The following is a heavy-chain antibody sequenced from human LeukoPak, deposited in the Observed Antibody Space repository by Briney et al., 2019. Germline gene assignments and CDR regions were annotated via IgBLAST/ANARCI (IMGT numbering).Heavy chain of an antibody. CDR2: VHHTGRA. CDR3: AREPDA. V-gene: IGHV4-39*07. J-gene: IGHJ5*02. Sequence: SETLSLTCTVSGDSISGSNYHWGWIRQPPGKGLEWLGTVHHTGRAFYNPSLRGRTTVSVDTSKNEFSLKLTSVTTADTAVYYCAREPDAWGQGILVIVSS. CDR1: GDSISGSNYH.